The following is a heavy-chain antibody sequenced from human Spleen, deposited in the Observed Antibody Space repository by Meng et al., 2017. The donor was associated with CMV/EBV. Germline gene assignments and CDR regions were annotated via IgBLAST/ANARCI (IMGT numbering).Heavy chain of an antibody. Sequence: TGYYMHWVRQAPGQGLEWMGWINPNSGGTNYAQRFQGRVTMTRDTSISTAYMELSRLRSDDTAVYYCARATTAHARALVVVPAALGYWGQGTLVTVSS. CDR2: INPNSGGT. CDR1: TGYY. J-gene: IGHJ4*02. V-gene: IGHV1-2*02. D-gene: IGHD2-2*01. CDR3: ARATTAHARALVVVPAALGY.